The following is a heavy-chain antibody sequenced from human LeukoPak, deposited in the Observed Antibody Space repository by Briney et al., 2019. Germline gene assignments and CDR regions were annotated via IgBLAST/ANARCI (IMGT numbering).Heavy chain of an antibody. V-gene: IGHV3-30*03. CDR3: ARGMGTRRYYYDSSDDAFDI. J-gene: IGHJ3*02. D-gene: IGHD3-22*01. Sequence: PGGSLRLSCAASGFTFSSYGMHWVRQAPGKGLEWVAVISYDGSNKYYADSVKGRFTISRDNSKNTLYLQMNSLRAEDTAVYYCARGMGTRRYYYDSSDDAFDIWGQGTMVTVSS. CDR1: GFTFSSYG. CDR2: ISYDGSNK.